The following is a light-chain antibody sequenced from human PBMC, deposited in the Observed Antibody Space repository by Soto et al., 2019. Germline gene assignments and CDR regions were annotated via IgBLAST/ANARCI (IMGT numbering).Light chain of an antibody. CDR3: CSFARSITVYP. J-gene: IGLJ1*01. Sequence: QSVLTQPPSLSASPGQWITISGTGTSCDVGSSNLVSWYQHHPGKAPKLIIYEGSRRPSGVSGRFSGSKSGNTASLTISGLQADDEADYYCCSFARSITVYPFGAGTKLTVL. CDR1: SCDVGSSNL. CDR2: EGS. V-gene: IGLV2-23*01.